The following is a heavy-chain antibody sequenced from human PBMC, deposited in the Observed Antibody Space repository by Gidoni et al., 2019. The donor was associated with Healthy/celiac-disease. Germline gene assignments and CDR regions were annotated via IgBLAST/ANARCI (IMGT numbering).Heavy chain of an antibody. CDR3: ARAFFVSDAFDI. J-gene: IGHJ3*02. D-gene: IGHD3-3*01. CDR2: ISSSGSTI. Sequence: QVQLVESGGGVVKPGGSLILPCAASGFTFSDYYMSWTRQAPGKGLELVSYISSSGSTIYYADAVKGRFTISRDNAKNSLYLQMNSLRAEDTTVYYCARAFFVSDAFDIWGQGTMVTVSS. V-gene: IGHV3-11*04. CDR1: GFTFSDYY.